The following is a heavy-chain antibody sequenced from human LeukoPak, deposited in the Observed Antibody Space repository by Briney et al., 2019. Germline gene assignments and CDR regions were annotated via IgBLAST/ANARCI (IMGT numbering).Heavy chain of an antibody. CDR1: GGTFSSYA. Sequence: GSSVKVSCKASGGTFSSYAISWVRQAPGQGLEWMGRIIPIFGIANYAQKFQGRVTITADKSTSTAYMELSSLGSEDTAVYYCARDETGDPTVGYWGQGTLVTVSS. V-gene: IGHV1-69*04. D-gene: IGHD7-27*01. CDR2: IIPIFGIA. CDR3: ARDETGDPTVGY. J-gene: IGHJ4*02.